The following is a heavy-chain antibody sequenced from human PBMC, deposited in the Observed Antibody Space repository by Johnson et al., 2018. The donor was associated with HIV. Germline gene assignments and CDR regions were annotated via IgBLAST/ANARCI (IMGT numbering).Heavy chain of an antibody. CDR1: GFTVSSDY. V-gene: IGHV3-66*01. Sequence: VQLVESGGGVVRPGGSLRLSCAASGFTVSSDYMSWVRQAPGKGLEWVSLIYSGGSTYYTDSVKGRFTISRDNSNNTLYLQMNSLTAEDTAMYFCARDPFPRFYAFDIWGQGTMVTVSS. CDR2: IYSGGST. J-gene: IGHJ3*02. CDR3: ARDPFPRFYAFDI.